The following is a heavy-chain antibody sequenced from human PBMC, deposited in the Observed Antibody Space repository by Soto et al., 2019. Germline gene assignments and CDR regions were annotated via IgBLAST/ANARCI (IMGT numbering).Heavy chain of an antibody. CDR3: ARDPDDSSGYYLLVY. CDR2: IIPIFGTA. V-gene: IGHV1-69*13. Sequence: GASVKVSCKASGGTFSSYAISWVRQAPGQGLEWMGGIIPIFGTANYAQKFQGRVTITADESTSTAYMERSSLRSEDTAVYYCARDPDDSSGYYLLVYWGQGTLVTVSS. D-gene: IGHD3-22*01. CDR1: GGTFSSYA. J-gene: IGHJ4*02.